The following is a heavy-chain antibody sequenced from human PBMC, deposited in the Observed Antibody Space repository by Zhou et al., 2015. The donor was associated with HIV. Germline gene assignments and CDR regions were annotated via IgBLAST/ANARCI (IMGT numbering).Heavy chain of an antibody. CDR1: GYTFTGYY. CDR3: ARGEHVLRFWEYGMDV. CDR2: INPNSGGT. Sequence: QVQLVQSGAEVKKPGASVKVSCKASGYTFTGYYMHWVRQAPGQGLEWMGWINPNSGGTNYAQKFQGWVTMTRDTSISTAYMELSRLRSDDTAVYYCARGEHVLRFWEYGMDVWGQGTTVTVSS. D-gene: IGHD3-3*01. V-gene: IGHV1-2*04. J-gene: IGHJ6*02.